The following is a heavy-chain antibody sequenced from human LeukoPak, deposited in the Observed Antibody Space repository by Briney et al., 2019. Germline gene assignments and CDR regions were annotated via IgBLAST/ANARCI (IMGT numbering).Heavy chain of an antibody. Sequence: SETLSLTCTVSGGSVSSNGYYWDWIRQPPGKGLEWIGNFYDSGSTYYNPSLKSRVTISVDSSKNQFSLKLNSVTAADTAVYYCARESGGSDFDYWGQGSLVTVSS. V-gene: IGHV4-39*07. CDR1: GGSVSSNGYY. J-gene: IGHJ4*02. CDR2: FYDSGST. D-gene: IGHD5-12*01. CDR3: ARESGGSDFDY.